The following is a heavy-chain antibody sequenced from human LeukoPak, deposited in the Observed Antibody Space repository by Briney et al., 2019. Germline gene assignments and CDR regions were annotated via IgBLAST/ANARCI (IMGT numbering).Heavy chain of an antibody. D-gene: IGHD6-19*01. V-gene: IGHV3-53*01. J-gene: IGHJ4*02. Sequence: GGSLRLSCAASGFIVSNIYMSWVRQAPGKGLEWISVIYHGENTCYADSVKGRFTISRDNSKNMLFLQMNSLRAEDTAVYYCVASTYSQRNYFDVWGQGTLVTVSS. CDR3: VASTYSQRNYFDV. CDR2: IYHGENT. CDR1: GFIVSNIY.